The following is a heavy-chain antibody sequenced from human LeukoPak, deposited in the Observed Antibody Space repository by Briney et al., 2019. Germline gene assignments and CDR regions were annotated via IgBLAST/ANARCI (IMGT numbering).Heavy chain of an antibody. V-gene: IGHV1-8*01. CDR1: GYTFTSYD. J-gene: IGHJ4*02. D-gene: IGHD1-26*01. Sequence: ASVKVSCKASGYTFTSYDINWVRQATGQGPEWMGWMNPNSGNTGYAQKFQGRVTMTRNTSISTAYMELSSLRSEDTAVYYCASPVGATSNHFDYWGQGTLVTVSS. CDR2: MNPNSGNT. CDR3: ASPVGATSNHFDY.